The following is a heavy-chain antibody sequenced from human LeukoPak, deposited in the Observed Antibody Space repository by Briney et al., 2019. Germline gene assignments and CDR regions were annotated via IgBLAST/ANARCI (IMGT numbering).Heavy chain of an antibody. CDR3: ATTPGAYYYYHMDV. CDR2: ILGSGGGT. J-gene: IGHJ6*02. D-gene: IGHD3-10*01. CDR1: GFTVSSNY. V-gene: IGHV3-23*01. Sequence: GSLRLSCAASGFTVSSNYMSWVHQAPGKGLEWVSAILGSGGGTYYTDSVKGRFTISRDNSKNTLYLQMNSLRAEDTAVYYCATTPGAYYYYHMDVWGQGTTVTVSS.